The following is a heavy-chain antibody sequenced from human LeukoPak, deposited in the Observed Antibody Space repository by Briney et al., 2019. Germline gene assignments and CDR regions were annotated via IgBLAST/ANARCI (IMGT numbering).Heavy chain of an antibody. J-gene: IGHJ4*02. V-gene: IGHV3-48*01. D-gene: IGHD2-21*02. CDR3: ARVARNCGGDCYPFDY. Sequence: GGSLRLSCAASGFTFSSYSMNWVRQATGKGLEWVSYITGSSSTIYYADSVKGRFTISRDNAENSLYLQMNSLRAEDTAVYYCARVARNCGGDCYPFDYWGQGTLVTVSS. CDR2: ITGSSSTI. CDR1: GFTFSSYS.